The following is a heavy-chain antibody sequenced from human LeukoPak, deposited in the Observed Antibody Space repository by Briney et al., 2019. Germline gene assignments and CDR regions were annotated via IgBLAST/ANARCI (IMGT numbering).Heavy chain of an antibody. V-gene: IGHV3-23*01. CDR3: AKAGGVVVPAEDYYYYYMDV. J-gene: IGHJ6*03. Sequence: GGSLRLSCAASGITFSTYAMSWVRQAPGKGLEWVSSISAGGGSTYYADSVKGRFTISRDNSKNTLYLQMNSLRAEDTAVYYCAKAGGVVVPAEDYYYYYMDVWGKGTTVTVSS. CDR1: GITFSTYA. CDR2: ISAGGGST. D-gene: IGHD2-2*01.